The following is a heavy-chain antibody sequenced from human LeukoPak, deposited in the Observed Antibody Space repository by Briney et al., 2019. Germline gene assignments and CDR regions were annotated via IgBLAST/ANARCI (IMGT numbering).Heavy chain of an antibody. CDR1: GFTFSDYY. J-gene: IGHJ4*02. CDR2: ISSSGSTI. D-gene: IGHD3-3*01. CDR3: ARDYGYDFWSGYYYYFDY. V-gene: IGHV3-11*04. Sequence: GGSLRLSCAASGFTFSDYYMSWIRQAPGKGLEWVSYISSSGSTIYYADSVKGRFTISRDNAKNSLYLQMNSLRAEDTAVYYCARDYGYDFWSGYYYYFDYWGQGTLVTVSS.